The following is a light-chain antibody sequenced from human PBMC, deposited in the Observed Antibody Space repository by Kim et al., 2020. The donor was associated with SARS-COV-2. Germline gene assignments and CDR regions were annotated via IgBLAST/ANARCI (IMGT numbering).Light chain of an antibody. CDR2: EDN. V-gene: IGLV6-57*01. J-gene: IGLJ3*02. Sequence: LTISCTRRSGSIASSYVQWYQQRPGSSPTTVIYEDNQGPSGVPDRFSGSIDSSSNSASLTISGLKTEDEADYYCQSYDSSNHGVFGGGTQLTVL. CDR1: SGSIASSY. CDR3: QSYDSSNHGV.